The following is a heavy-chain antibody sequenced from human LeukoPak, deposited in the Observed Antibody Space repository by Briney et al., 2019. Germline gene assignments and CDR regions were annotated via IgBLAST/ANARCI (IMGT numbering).Heavy chain of an antibody. D-gene: IGHD3-9*01. J-gene: IGHJ4*02. CDR1: RFTFSNYA. Sequence: GGSLRLSCAASRFTFSNYAMSWVRQAPGKGLEWVSAITGSGGNTYYADSVKGRFTISRDNSKNTVFLQMNSLRAEDTAVYYCAKGGDYDVLTGYYVSDYWGQGTLVTVSS. V-gene: IGHV3-23*01. CDR2: ITGSGGNT. CDR3: AKGGDYDVLTGYYVSDY.